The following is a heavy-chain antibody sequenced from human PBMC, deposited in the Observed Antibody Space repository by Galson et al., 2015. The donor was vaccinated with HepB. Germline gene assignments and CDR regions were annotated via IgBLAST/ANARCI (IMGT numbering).Heavy chain of an antibody. Sequence: CTVSGGSISSYYWSWIRQPPGKGLEWIGYIYYSGSTNYNPSLKSRVTISVDTSKNQFSLKLSSVTAADTAVYYCARVGISGYYDSSANWFDPWGQGTLVTVSS. D-gene: IGHD3-22*01. V-gene: IGHV4-59*01. CDR2: IYYSGST. CDR1: GGSISSYY. J-gene: IGHJ5*02. CDR3: ARVGISGYYDSSANWFDP.